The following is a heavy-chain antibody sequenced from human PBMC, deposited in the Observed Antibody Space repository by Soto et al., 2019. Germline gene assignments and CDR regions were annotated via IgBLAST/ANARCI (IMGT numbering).Heavy chain of an antibody. CDR3: ARDLGSTGHFDY. CDR2: IDHGGST. Sequence: SETLSLTCAVYGGALSGYSWTWIRQPPGKGPEWIGEIDHGGSTTYNPSLKSRITINPDTSKNQFSLQLNSVTPEDTAVYYCARDLGSTGHFDYWGQGTLVTVSS. D-gene: IGHD7-27*01. V-gene: IGHV4-34*01. CDR1: GGALSGYS. J-gene: IGHJ4*02.